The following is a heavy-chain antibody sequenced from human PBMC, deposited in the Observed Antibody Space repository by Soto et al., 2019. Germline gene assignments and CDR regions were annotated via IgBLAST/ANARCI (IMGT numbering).Heavy chain of an antibody. V-gene: IGHV4-34*01. D-gene: IGHD2-2*02. CDR3: ARRYCSSTSCYKRRGFDY. CDR2: INHSGST. CDR1: GGSFSGYY. Sequence: SETLSLTCAVYGGSFSGYYWSWIRQPPGKGLEWIGEINHSGSTNYNPSLKSRVTISVDTSKNQFSLKLSSVTAADTAVYYCARRYCSSTSCYKRRGFDYWGQGTLVTVSS. J-gene: IGHJ4*02.